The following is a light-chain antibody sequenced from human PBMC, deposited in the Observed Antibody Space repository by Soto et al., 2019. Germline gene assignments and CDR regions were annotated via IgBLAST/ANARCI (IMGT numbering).Light chain of an antibody. V-gene: IGLV1-40*01. Sequence: QSVLTQPPSVSGAPGQRGTLSCTGSSSNIGAGYDIHWYQQPPGTAPKLLIYGNNNRPSGVPDRFTGSKSGTSASLAITGLQAEDEADYYCQSSDSSLSRVFGTGTKVTVL. CDR2: GNN. CDR3: QSSDSSLSRV. CDR1: SSNIGAGYD. J-gene: IGLJ1*01.